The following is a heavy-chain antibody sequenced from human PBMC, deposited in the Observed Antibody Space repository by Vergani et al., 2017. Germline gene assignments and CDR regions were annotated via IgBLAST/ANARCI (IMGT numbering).Heavy chain of an antibody. CDR1: GFTFSNAW. CDR3: ARAAGYYFDY. Sequence: EVQLVESGGGLVKPGGSLRLSCAASGFTFSNAWMSWVRQAPGKGLEWVGRIKSKTDGGTTDYAAPVKGRFTISRDNAKNSLYLQMNSLRAEDTAVYYCARAAGYYFDYGGQGTLVTVSS. J-gene: IGHJ4*02. D-gene: IGHD6-13*01. CDR2: IKSKTDGGTT. V-gene: IGHV3-15*01.